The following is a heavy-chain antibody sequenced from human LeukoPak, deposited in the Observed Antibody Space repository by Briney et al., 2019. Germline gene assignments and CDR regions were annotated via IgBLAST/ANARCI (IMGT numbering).Heavy chain of an antibody. D-gene: IGHD6-13*01. CDR3: ARGQQLVPGAFDI. V-gene: IGHV3-23*01. CDR2: LSGTGDIT. CDR1: GFTFSNYA. Sequence: GGSLRLSCAASGFTFSNYAMSWVRQAPGKGLEWVSGLSGTGDITYYADSVKGRFTISRDNSKNTLYLQMNSLRAEDTAVYYCARGQQLVPGAFDIWGQGTMVTVSS. J-gene: IGHJ3*02.